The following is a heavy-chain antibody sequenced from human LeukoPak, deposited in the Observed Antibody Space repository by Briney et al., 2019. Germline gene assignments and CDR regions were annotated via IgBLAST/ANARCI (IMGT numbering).Heavy chain of an antibody. D-gene: IGHD3-10*01. CDR3: AKERDLLLWFGESNSYFDY. CDR1: GFTFSDSY. Sequence: GGSLRLSCAASGFTFSDSYMSWIRQAPGKGLEWVSYISRGGSTTYYADSVKGRFTISRDNAKNSLYLQMNSLRAEDTAVYYCAKERDLLLWFGESNSYFDYWGQGTLVTVSS. CDR2: ISRGGSTT. V-gene: IGHV3-11*04. J-gene: IGHJ4*02.